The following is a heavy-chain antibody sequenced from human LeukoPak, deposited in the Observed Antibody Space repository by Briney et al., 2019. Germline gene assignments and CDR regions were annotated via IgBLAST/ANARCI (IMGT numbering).Heavy chain of an antibody. CDR1: GGSISSYY. CDR2: IYYSGST. CDR3: ARGQWELGH. D-gene: IGHD1-26*01. V-gene: IGHV4-59*01. J-gene: IGHJ4*02. Sequence: PSETLSLTCTVSGGSISSYYWSWIRQPPGKGLEWIGYIYYSGSTNYNPSLKSRVTISVDTSKNQFSLKLSSVTAADTAVYYCARGQWELGHWGQGTLVTVSS.